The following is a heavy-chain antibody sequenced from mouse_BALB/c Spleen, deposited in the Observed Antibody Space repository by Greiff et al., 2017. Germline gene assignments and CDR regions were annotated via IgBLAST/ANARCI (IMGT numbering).Heavy chain of an antibody. Sequence: QVQLQQPGAELVKPGASVKMSCKASGYTFTSYWMHWVKQRPGQGLEWIGVIDPSDSYTSYNQKFKGKATLTVDTSSSTAYMQLSSLTSEDSAVYYCTRYINTVFYGKGYRGQGTSGNGSS. V-gene: IGHV1S127*01. D-gene: IGHD1-1*01. CDR2: IDPSDSYT. CDR3: TRYINTVFYGKGY. J-gene: IGHJ4*01. CDR1: GYTFTSYW.